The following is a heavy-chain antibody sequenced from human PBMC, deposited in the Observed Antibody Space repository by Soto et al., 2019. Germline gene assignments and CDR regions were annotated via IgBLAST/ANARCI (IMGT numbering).Heavy chain of an antibody. V-gene: IGHV3-23*01. D-gene: IGHD1-26*01. CDR2: ISGSGDST. J-gene: IGHJ4*02. CDR3: ARMVYSETYSLAEGY. CDR1: GFTFAKYA. Sequence: GGALRLSCAGSGFTFAKYAMSWVRQALGKGLEWVSSISGSGDSTYYADSVKVRFTISRDNSRNTLYLQMNSLRAEDTALYYCARMVYSETYSLAEGYWGQGTLVTVSS.